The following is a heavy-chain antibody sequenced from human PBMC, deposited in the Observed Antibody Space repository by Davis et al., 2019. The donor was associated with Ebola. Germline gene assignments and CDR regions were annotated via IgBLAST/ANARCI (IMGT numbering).Heavy chain of an antibody. CDR3: ARENWDDHFFDH. D-gene: IGHD1-1*01. CDR1: GGFISSGGYY. V-gene: IGHV4-31*03. CDR2: ISYSGNP. Sequence: PSETLSLTCTVSGGFISSGGYYWTWIRQHPEKGLEWIGYISYSGNPYYNPSLKSRVVISLDRSQNQFSLNLSSVTAADAAVYYCARENWDDHFFDHWGQGTLVAVSS. J-gene: IGHJ4*02.